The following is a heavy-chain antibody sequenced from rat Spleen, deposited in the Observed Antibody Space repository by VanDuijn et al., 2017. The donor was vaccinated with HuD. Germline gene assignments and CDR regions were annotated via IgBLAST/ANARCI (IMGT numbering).Heavy chain of an antibody. V-gene: IGHV5S23*01. CDR1: GFTFSDYA. J-gene: IGHJ2*01. CDR2: ISPSGGFT. Sequence: EVQLVESGGDLVQPGRSLKISCAASGFTFSDYAMAWVRQAPTKGLEWVASISPSGGFTYYRDSVKGRFTVSRDNAKSTLSLQMDSLRSEDTATYYCARRHYGYTDYFDYWGQGVMVPVSS. CDR3: ARRHYGYTDYFDY. D-gene: IGHD1-11*01.